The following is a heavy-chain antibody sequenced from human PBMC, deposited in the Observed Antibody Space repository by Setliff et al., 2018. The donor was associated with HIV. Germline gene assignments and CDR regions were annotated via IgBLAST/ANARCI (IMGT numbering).Heavy chain of an antibody. CDR2: IYNSGGT. Sequence: PSETLSLTCTVSGGSISTGGYYWSWIRQHPGKGLEWIGYIYNSGGTYYNPSLKSRITMSIDTSKNQFSLKLSSVTAADTAVYYCARAFCSSASCYGGGDAFDIWGQGTMVTVSS. V-gene: IGHV4-31*03. CDR1: GGSISTGGYY. CDR3: ARAFCSSASCYGGGDAFDI. J-gene: IGHJ3*02. D-gene: IGHD2-2*01.